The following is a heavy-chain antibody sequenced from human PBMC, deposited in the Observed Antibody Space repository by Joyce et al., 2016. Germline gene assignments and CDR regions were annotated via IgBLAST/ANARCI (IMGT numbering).Heavy chain of an antibody. J-gene: IGHJ4*02. V-gene: IGHV3-30*04. D-gene: IGHD6-19*01. Sequence: QVQLVESGGGVVQPGRSLRLSCAASGFSFSQYAMHWVRQAPGKGLEWMGLRSYDGRHKYYAYSLSGRFTISRDNSKTTLYLQMSSLSPEDTAIYYCARESAYSSGWYGGCDYWGQGTQVTVSS. CDR3: ARESAYSSGWYGGCDY. CDR1: GFSFSQYA. CDR2: RSYDGRHK.